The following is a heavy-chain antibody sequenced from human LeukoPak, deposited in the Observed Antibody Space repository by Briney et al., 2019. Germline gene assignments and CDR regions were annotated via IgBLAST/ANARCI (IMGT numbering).Heavy chain of an antibody. J-gene: IGHJ4*02. Sequence: SETLSLTCAVYGGSFSGYYWSWIRQPPGKGLEWIGEINHSGRTNYNPSLKSRVTISLDTSKKQFSLKLNSVTAADTAVYYCGRNDYGANSYWGQGTLVSVSS. D-gene: IGHD4-23*01. CDR2: INHSGRT. V-gene: IGHV4-34*01. CDR1: GGSFSGYY. CDR3: GRNDYGANSY.